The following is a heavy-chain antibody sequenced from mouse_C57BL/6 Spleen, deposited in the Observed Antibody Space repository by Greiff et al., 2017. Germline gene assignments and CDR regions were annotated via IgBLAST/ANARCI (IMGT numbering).Heavy chain of an antibody. D-gene: IGHD1-1*01. CDR3: ASYYGSSYIGYYAMDY. CDR1: GYTFTSYW. J-gene: IGHJ4*01. Sequence: QVQLKQPGAELVRPGTSVKLSCKASGYTFTSYWMHWVKQRPGQGLEWIGVIDPSDSYTNYNQKFKGKATLTVDTSSSTAYMQLSSLTSEDSAVYYCASYYGSSYIGYYAMDYWGQGTSVTVSS. CDR2: IDPSDSYT. V-gene: IGHV1-59*01.